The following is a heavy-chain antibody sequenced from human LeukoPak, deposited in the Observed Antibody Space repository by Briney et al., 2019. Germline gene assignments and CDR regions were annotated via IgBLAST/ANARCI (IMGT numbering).Heavy chain of an antibody. CDR2: IYTSGST. D-gene: IGHD3-10*01. CDR1: GGSISSGSYY. CDR3: ARHSGGVITWFDP. Sequence: SETLSLTCTVSGGSISSGSYYWSWIRQPAGKGLEWIGRIYTSGSTNYNPSLKSRVTISVDTSKNQFSLKLSSVTPADTAVYYCARHSGGVITWFDPWGQGTLVTVSS. J-gene: IGHJ5*02. V-gene: IGHV4-61*02.